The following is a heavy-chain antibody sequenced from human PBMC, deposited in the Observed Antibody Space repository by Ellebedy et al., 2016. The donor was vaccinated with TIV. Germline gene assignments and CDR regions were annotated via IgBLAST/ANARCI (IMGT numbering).Heavy chain of an antibody. Sequence: SGPTLVKPTQTLTLTCTFSGFSLSTSGMCVSWIRQPPGKALEWLALIDWDDDKYYSTSLKTRLTISKDASKNQVILTMTNMDPVDTATYYCARVYYYDSSGYFSPPNPWGQGTLVTVSS. V-gene: IGHV2-70*01. D-gene: IGHD3-22*01. J-gene: IGHJ5*02. CDR1: GFSLSTSGMC. CDR2: IDWDDDK. CDR3: ARVYYYDSSGYFSPPNP.